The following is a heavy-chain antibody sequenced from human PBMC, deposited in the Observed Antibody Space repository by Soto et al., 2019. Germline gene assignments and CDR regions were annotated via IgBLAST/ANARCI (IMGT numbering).Heavy chain of an antibody. D-gene: IGHD1-26*01. Sequence: SETLSLTCAVYGGSFSGYYWSWIRQPPGKGLEWIGEINHSGSTNYNPSLKSRVTISVDTSKNQFSLKLSSVTAADTAVYYCARDPGSYYYYYGMDVWGQGTTVRVSS. CDR3: ARDPGSYYYYYGMDV. CDR1: GGSFSGYY. J-gene: IGHJ6*02. CDR2: INHSGST. V-gene: IGHV4-34*01.